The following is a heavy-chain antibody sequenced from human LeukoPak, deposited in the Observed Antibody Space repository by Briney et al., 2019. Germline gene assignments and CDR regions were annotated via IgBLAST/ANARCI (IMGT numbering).Heavy chain of an antibody. Sequence: GGSLRLSCAASGFTFSSYSMNWVRQAPGKGLEWVSSISSGSTYMYYADSVKGRFTISGDNAQNSMYLQMNSLRAKDTAVYYCGRVGGRSKAAKGDAFDIWGQGTMVVVSS. D-gene: IGHD6-6*01. J-gene: IGHJ3*02. CDR3: GRVGGRSKAAKGDAFDI. CDR1: GFTFSSYS. CDR2: ISSGSTYM. V-gene: IGHV3-21*01.